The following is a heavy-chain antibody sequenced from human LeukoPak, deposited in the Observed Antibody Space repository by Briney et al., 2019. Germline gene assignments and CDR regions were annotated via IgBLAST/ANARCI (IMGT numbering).Heavy chain of an antibody. Sequence: PSQTLSLTCTVSGGSISRGDYDWSWFRQPPGKGLEWIGCIYYSGSAYYNPSLKSRVSISVDTSKNRFSLKLSSVTDADTAVYYCASGSTEGYSYGYRRVSFDNWGQGTLVTVSS. V-gene: IGHV4-30-4*01. CDR3: ASGSTEGYSYGYRRVSFDN. D-gene: IGHD5-18*01. J-gene: IGHJ4*02. CDR1: GGSISRGDYD. CDR2: IYYSGSA.